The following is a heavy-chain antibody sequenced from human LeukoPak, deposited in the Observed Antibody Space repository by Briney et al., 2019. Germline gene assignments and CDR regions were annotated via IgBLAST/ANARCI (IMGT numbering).Heavy chain of an antibody. CDR1: XSGYX. J-gene: IGHJ2*01. V-gene: IGHV3-11*04. CDR3: ARVSGLDL. Sequence: XSGYXXSWIRQPPGKGLEWVSYISSSGSTIYYADSVKGRFTISRDNAKNSLYLQMNSLRAEDTAVYYCARVSGLDLWGRGTLVTVSS. D-gene: IGHD1-26*01. CDR2: ISSSGSTI.